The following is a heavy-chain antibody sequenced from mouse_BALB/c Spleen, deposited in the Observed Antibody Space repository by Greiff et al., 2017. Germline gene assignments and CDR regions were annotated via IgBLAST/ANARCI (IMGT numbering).Heavy chain of an antibody. CDR1: GFTFSSYG. Sequence: DVKLVESGGGLVQPGGSLKLSCAASGFTFSSYGMSWVRQTPDKRLELVATINSNGGSTYYPDSVKGRFTISRDNAKNTLYLQMSSLKSEDTAMYYCARGGYYNAMDYWGQGTSVTVSS. CDR2: INSNGGST. CDR3: ARGGYYNAMDY. J-gene: IGHJ4*01. V-gene: IGHV5-6-3*01. D-gene: IGHD2-2*01.